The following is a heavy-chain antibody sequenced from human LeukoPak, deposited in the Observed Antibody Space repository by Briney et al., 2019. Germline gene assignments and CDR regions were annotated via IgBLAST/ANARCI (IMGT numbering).Heavy chain of an antibody. J-gene: IGHJ4*02. CDR1: GFTFSSYG. CDR3: ANDCGGDCYEGRD. Sequence: GGSLRLSCAASGFTFSSYGMHWVRQAPGKGLEWVAFIRYDGSNKYYADSVKGRFTISRDNSKNTLYLQMNSLRAEDTAVYYCANDCGGDCYEGRDWGQGTLVTVSS. V-gene: IGHV3-30*02. D-gene: IGHD2-21*01. CDR2: IRYDGSNK.